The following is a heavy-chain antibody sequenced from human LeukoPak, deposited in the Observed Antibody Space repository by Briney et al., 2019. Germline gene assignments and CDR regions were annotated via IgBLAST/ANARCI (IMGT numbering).Heavy chain of an antibody. Sequence: GGSLRLSCAGSGFTFSSSAMNWVRQAPGKGLEWVSSINNVASHIYYADSVKGRFTISRDNAKNSLYLQMNSLRAEDTGVYYCARDPTQWLRYGHFDYWGQGTLVTVSS. CDR1: GFTFSSSA. CDR3: ARDPTQWLRYGHFDY. J-gene: IGHJ4*02. D-gene: IGHD5-12*01. V-gene: IGHV3-21*01. CDR2: INNVASHI.